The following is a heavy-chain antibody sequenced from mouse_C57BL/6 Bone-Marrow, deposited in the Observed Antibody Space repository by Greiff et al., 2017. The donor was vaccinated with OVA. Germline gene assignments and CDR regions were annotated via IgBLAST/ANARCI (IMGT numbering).Heavy chain of an antibody. D-gene: IGHD4-1*01. CDR1: GYTFTSYW. V-gene: IGHV1-69*01. CDR2: IDPSDSYT. J-gene: IGHJ3*01. CDR3: ARGALGWDWFAY. Sequence: QVQLQQSGAELVMPGASVKLSCKASGYTFTSYWMHWVKQRPGQGLEWIGEIDPSDSYTNYNQKFKGKSTLTVDKSSSTAYMQLSSLTSEDSAVYYCARGALGWDWFAYWGQGTLVTVSA.